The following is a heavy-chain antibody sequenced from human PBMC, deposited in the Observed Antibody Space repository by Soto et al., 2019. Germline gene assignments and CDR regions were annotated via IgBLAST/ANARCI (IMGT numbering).Heavy chain of an antibody. CDR3: TKASSDRHHMDV. CDR2: ITSTGGET. J-gene: IGHJ6*02. CDR1: GXALSNFF. V-gene: IGHV3-23*01. Sequence: GSLRLSCATSGXALSNFFMGWVRQTPGKGLELVSTITSTGGETYYTDSVKGRFTISRDNYKNTLYLQMSSIRAEDTALYYCTKASSDRHHMDVWGQGTTGTVSS.